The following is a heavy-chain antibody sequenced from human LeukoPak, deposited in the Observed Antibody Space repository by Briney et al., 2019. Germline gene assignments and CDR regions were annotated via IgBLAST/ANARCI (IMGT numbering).Heavy chain of an antibody. CDR2: INHSGST. J-gene: IGHJ4*02. D-gene: IGHD3-9*01. CDR1: GGSFGGYY. CDR3: ARGRSSFDWLQRRARFDY. Sequence: SETLSLTCAVYGGSFGGYYWSWIRQPPGKGLEWIGEINHSGSTNYNPSLKSRVTISVDTSKNQFSLKLSSVTAVDTAVYYCARGRSSFDWLQRRARFDYWGQGTLVTVSS. V-gene: IGHV4-34*01.